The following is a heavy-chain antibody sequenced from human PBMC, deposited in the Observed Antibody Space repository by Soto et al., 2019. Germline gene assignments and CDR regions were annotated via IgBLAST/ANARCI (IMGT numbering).Heavy chain of an antibody. Sequence: VQLVEAGGGVGQPGGSLRLSCAASGFTFSSYSMNWVRQAPGKGLEWGSSISSSSSYIYYADSVKGRFTISRDNAKNSLYLQMNSLRAEDTAVYYCVISRRMTTVTTGIDYWGQGTLVTVSS. D-gene: IGHD4-17*01. J-gene: IGHJ4*02. CDR2: ISSSSSYI. CDR3: VISRRMTTVTTGIDY. CDR1: GFTFSSYS. V-gene: IGHV3-21*01.